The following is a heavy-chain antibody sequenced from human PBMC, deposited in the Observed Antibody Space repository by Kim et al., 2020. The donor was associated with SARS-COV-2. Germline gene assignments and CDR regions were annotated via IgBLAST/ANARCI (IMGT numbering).Heavy chain of an antibody. J-gene: IGHJ4*02. CDR1: GFIFNNYA. D-gene: IGHD2-2*01. CDR3: AKLSITRWYYFDF. Sequence: GGSLRLSCAASGFIFNNYAMNWVRQAPGKGLEWVSGIGGSGNGTHHADSVKGRFTISRDNSKNTLYLQMNSLRAEDTAIYYCAKLSITRWYYFDFWGQGILVTVSS. V-gene: IGHV3-23*01. CDR2: IGGSGNGT.